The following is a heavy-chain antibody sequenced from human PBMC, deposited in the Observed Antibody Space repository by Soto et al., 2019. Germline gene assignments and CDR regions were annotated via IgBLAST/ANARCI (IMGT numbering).Heavy chain of an antibody. Sequence: QMHLVQSGAEVKKPGASVKVSCKASGYTFTGYYIHWVRQAPGQGLEWMGWINPYSGDTNYAQKFQGWVTMTRDTSVNTAYMELSRLKSDDTAVYYCSRTAAGPGYGMDVWGQGTTVTVSS. J-gene: IGHJ6*02. D-gene: IGHD6-13*01. CDR3: SRTAAGPGYGMDV. CDR1: GYTFTGYY. CDR2: INPYSGDT. V-gene: IGHV1-2*04.